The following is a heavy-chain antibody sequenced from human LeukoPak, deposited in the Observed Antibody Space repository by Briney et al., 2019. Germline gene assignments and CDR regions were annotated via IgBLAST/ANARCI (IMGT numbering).Heavy chain of an antibody. D-gene: IGHD2-15*01. Sequence: SETLSLTCAVYSGSFSGYYWSWIRQPPGKGLEWIGEINHSGSTNYNPSLKSRVTISVDTSKNQFSLKLSSVTAADTAVYYCARLPRRAATPYYYYYMDVWGKGTTVTVSS. J-gene: IGHJ6*03. CDR1: SGSFSGYY. CDR2: INHSGST. V-gene: IGHV4-34*01. CDR3: ARLPRRAATPYYYYYMDV.